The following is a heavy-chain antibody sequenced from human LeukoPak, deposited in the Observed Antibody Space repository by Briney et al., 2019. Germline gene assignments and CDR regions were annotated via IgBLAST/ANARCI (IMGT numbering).Heavy chain of an antibody. CDR1: GGSISSYY. D-gene: IGHD5-12*01. J-gene: IGHJ4*02. CDR2: IHYSGNT. CDR3: ARDGEWLRLSNPDY. Sequence: SEILSLTCTVSGGSISSYYWSWIRQSPGKGLEWIGYIHYSGNTNYSPSLKSRVTISLDTSKNQFSLRLSSVTAADTAVYYCARDGEWLRLSNPDYWGQGTLVTVSS. V-gene: IGHV4-59*01.